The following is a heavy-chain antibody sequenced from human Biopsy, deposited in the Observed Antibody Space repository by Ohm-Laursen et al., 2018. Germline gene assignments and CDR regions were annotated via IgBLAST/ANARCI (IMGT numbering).Heavy chain of an antibody. CDR1: GGSISNNNYY. CDR2: IFYRGST. D-gene: IGHD3-22*01. V-gene: IGHV4-39*01. CDR3: ARDYDTSGYYYVS. J-gene: IGHJ5*02. Sequence: SETLSLTCTVSGGSISNNNYYWGWLRQPPGKGLEWIGSIFYRGSTHYKPALKSRVNISVETSKNQFTRKLNSVTAADTAVYYCARDYDTSGYYYVSWGQGTLVTVSS.